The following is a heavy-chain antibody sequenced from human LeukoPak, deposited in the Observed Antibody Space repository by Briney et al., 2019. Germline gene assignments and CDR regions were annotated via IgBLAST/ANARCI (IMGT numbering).Heavy chain of an antibody. V-gene: IGHV4-39*01. Sequence: SETLSLTCTVSGGSISSSSHYWGWIRQPPGKGLEWIGSIYYSGSTYYNPSLKSRVTISVDTSKNQFSLKLSSVTAADTAVYYCARPLTPRLNWFDPWGQGTLVTVSS. CDR1: GGSISSSSHY. CDR3: ARPLTPRLNWFDP. J-gene: IGHJ5*02. CDR2: IYYSGST.